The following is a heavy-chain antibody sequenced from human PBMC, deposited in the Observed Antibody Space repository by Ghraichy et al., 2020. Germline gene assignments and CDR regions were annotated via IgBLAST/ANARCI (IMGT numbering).Heavy chain of an antibody. J-gene: IGHJ4*02. V-gene: IGHV3-21*01. CDR3: ARDRKVEEHDYSFDY. Sequence: GESLNISCAASGFTFSSYSMNWVRQAPGKGLEWVSSISSSSSYIYYADSVKGRFTISRDNAKNSLYLQMNSLRAEDTAVYYCARDRKVEEHDYSFDYWGQGTLVTVSS. CDR1: GFTFSSYS. CDR2: ISSSSSYI. D-gene: IGHD4-11*01.